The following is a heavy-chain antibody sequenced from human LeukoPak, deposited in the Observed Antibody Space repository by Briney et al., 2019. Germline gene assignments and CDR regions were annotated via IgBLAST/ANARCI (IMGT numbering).Heavy chain of an antibody. CDR2: ISSDNSTT. CDR3: ARVSSSSWWALDY. D-gene: IGHD6-13*01. J-gene: IGHJ4*02. V-gene: IGHV3-11*04. CDR1: GFTFSDYY. Sequence: PGGSLRLSCVVSGFTFSDYYMSWIRQAPGKGLEWVSYISSDNSTTYYADSVKGRFTVSRDNAKDSLYLQMNSLRAEDTAVYYCARVSSSSWWALDYWGQGTLVTVSS.